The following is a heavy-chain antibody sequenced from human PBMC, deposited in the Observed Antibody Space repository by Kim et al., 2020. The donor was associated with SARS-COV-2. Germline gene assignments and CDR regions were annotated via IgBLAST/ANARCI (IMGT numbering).Heavy chain of an antibody. CDR1: GGSFSGYY. CDR2: INHSGST. V-gene: IGHV4-34*01. Sequence: SETLSLTCAVYGGSFSGYYWSWIRQPPGKGLEWIGEINHSGSTNYNPSLKSRVTISVDTSKNQFSLKLSSVTAADTAVYYCARGGGIAVAVPRRPWFDPWGQGTLVTVSS. CDR3: ARGGGIAVAVPRRPWFDP. J-gene: IGHJ5*02. D-gene: IGHD6-19*01.